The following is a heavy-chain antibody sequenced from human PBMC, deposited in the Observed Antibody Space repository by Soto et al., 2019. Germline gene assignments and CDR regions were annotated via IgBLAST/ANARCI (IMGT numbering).Heavy chain of an antibody. V-gene: IGHV1-46*03. J-gene: IGHJ3*02. CDR2: INPSGGST. Sequence: GASVKVSCKASGYTFTSYYMHWVRQAPGQGLEWMGIINPSGGSTSYAQKFQGRVTMTRDTSTSTVYMELSSLRSEDTAVYYCASLINRVNGAFDSWGQGTMVTVSS. D-gene: IGHD3-10*01. CDR3: ASLINRVNGAFDS. CDR1: GYTFTSYY.